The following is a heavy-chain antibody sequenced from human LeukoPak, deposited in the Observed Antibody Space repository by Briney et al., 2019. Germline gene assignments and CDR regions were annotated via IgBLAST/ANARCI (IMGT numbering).Heavy chain of an antibody. CDR2: ICLDGKNE. D-gene: IGHD2-8*01. CDR3: ARDRHCANGVCHSPPGMDV. CDR1: GFTFSSYG. J-gene: IGHJ6*02. V-gene: IGHV3-33*01. Sequence: GRSLRLSCAASGFTFSSYGMHWVRQAPGKGLEWVADICLDGKNEHFADSVKGRFTISRDNSKNTMYLQINSLRAEDTAVYYCARDRHCANGVCHSPPGMDVWGQGTTVTVSS.